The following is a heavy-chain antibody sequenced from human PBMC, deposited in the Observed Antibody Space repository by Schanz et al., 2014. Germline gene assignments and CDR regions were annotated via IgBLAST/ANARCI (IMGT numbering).Heavy chain of an antibody. CDR2: ISHSGGST. CDR3: AKARRKSNCSGGRCFHYSYYGMDV. CDR1: GFTFNSYA. D-gene: IGHD2-15*01. J-gene: IGHJ6*02. Sequence: VQLVESGGGVVQPGRSLRLSCAASGFTFNSYAMTWVRQAPGKGLEWVSSISHSGGSTYYADSVKGRFTISRDNSKNILYLQMNSLRAEDTAVYYCAKARRKSNCSGGRCFHYSYYGMDVWGQGTTVTVSS. V-gene: IGHV3-23*04.